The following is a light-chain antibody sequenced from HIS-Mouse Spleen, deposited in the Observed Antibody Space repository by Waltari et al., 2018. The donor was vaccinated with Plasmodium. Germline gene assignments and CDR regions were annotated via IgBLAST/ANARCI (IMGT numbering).Light chain of an antibody. CDR3: QQYNNWSFT. Sequence: EIVITQSPATLSVSPGERATLSCRASQSVSSNLAWYQQKPGQAPRLLIYGASTRATGIPARFSGSGSGTEFTLTNSSLQSEDFAVYYCQQYNNWSFTFGPGTKVDIK. J-gene: IGKJ3*01. V-gene: IGKV3-15*01. CDR1: QSVSSN. CDR2: GAS.